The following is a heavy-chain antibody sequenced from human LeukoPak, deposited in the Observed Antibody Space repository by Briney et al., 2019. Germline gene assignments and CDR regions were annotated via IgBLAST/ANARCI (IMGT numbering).Heavy chain of an antibody. J-gene: IGHJ3*02. V-gene: IGHV7-4-1*02. D-gene: IGHD1-1*01. Sequence: ASVKVSCTASGYTLTSYAMNWVRQAPGQGLEWMGWINTNTGNPTYAQGFTGRFVFSLDTSVSTAYLQISSLKAEDTAVYYCAGLGQLGADIWGQGTMVTVSS. CDR1: GYTLTSYA. CDR3: AGLGQLGADI. CDR2: INTNTGNP.